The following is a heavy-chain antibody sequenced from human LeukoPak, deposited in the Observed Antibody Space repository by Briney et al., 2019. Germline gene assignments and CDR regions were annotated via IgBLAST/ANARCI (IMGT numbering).Heavy chain of an antibody. CDR3: AKDISVGPVYFGSDY. Sequence: GGSLRLSCAASGFSFSTYSMNWVRQTPGRGLESIASINGSGTETYYFDSVKGRFTISRDNSKNTLYLQMNSLRPEDTAVYYCAKDISVGPVYFGSDYWGQGTLVTVPS. CDR1: GFSFSTYS. J-gene: IGHJ4*02. V-gene: IGHV3-23*01. D-gene: IGHD3-10*01. CDR2: INGSGTET.